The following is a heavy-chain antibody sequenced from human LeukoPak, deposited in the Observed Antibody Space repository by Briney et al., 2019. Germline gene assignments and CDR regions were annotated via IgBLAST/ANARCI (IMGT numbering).Heavy chain of an antibody. CDR3: ARDVGAPYSSSWPYYYYGMDV. CDR2: IYYSGST. V-gene: IGHV4-61*01. CDR1: GGSVSSGSYY. J-gene: IGHJ6*02. Sequence: SETLSLTCTVSGGSVSSGSYYWSWIRQPPGKGLEWIGYIYYSGSTNYNPSLKSRVTISVDTSKNQFSLKLSSVTAADTAVYYCARDVGAPYSSSWPYYYYGMDVWGQGTTDTVSS. D-gene: IGHD6-13*01.